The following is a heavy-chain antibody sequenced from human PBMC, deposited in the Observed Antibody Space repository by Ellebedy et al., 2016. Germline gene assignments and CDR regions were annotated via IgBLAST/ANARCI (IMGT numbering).Heavy chain of an antibody. CDR1: GFTFDDYA. Sequence: GGSLRLSXAASGFTFDDYAMHWVRQAPGKGLEWVSGISWNSGSIGYADSVKGRFTISRDNAKNSLYLQMNSLRAEDTALYYCAKDGGGGYYYYMDVWGKGTTVTVSS. CDR3: AKDGGGGYYYYMDV. V-gene: IGHV3-9*01. CDR2: ISWNSGSI. J-gene: IGHJ6*03. D-gene: IGHD2-15*01.